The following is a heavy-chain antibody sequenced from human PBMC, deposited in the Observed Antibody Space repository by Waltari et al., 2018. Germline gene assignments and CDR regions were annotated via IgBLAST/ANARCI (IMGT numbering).Heavy chain of an antibody. Sequence: QVQLQESGPGLVKPSQTLSLTCTVSGGSISSGSYYWSWIRQPAGKGLEWIGRIYTRGSTNYNPSLKRRVTISVDTSKNQFSLKLSSVTAADTAVYYCARGEDYDFWSGYSGFDYWGQGTLVTVSS. V-gene: IGHV4-61*02. CDR2: IYTRGST. CDR1: GGSISSGSYY. J-gene: IGHJ4*02. CDR3: ARGEDYDFWSGYSGFDY. D-gene: IGHD3-3*01.